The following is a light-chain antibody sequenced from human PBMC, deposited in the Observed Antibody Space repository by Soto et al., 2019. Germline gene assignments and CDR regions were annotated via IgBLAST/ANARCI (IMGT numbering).Light chain of an antibody. J-gene: IGLJ2*01. Sequence: QSVLTQPPSASGSPGQSVIISCTGTSSDVGGYNYVSWYQQHPGKAPKLMIYEVSKRPSGVPDRFSGSKSGNTASLTVSGLQTDDEADYYCSSYAGSNNFVVFGGGTKLTVL. CDR3: SSYAGSNNFVV. CDR1: SSDVGGYNY. CDR2: EVS. V-gene: IGLV2-8*01.